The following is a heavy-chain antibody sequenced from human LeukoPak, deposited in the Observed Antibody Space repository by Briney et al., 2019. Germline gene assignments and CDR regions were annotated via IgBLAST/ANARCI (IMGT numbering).Heavy chain of an antibody. V-gene: IGHV3-7*01. CDR3: TQIEWERWRG. CDR2: IKQDGSET. D-gene: IGHD1-26*01. J-gene: IGHJ4*02. Sequence: QPGGSLRLSCAASGFTFSSYSTNWVRQAPGKGLEWVANIKQDGSETHYVDSVKGRFTISRDNTKESLYLQMNSLGAEDTAVYYCTQIEWERWRGWGQGTLVTVSS. CDR1: GFTFSSYS.